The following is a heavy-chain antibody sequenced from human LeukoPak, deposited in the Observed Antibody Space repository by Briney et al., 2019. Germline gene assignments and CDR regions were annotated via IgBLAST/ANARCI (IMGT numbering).Heavy chain of an antibody. CDR3: ARVAGSGSSIGAFDI. J-gene: IGHJ3*02. CDR1: GGSISSSSYY. Sequence: SETLSLTCTVSGGSISSSSYYWGWIRQPPGKGLEWIGSIYHSGSTYYHPSLKSRVTISVDTSKNQFSLKLTSVTAADTAVYYCARVAGSGSSIGAFDIWGQGTMVTVSS. CDR2: IYHSGST. D-gene: IGHD1-26*01. V-gene: IGHV4-39*07.